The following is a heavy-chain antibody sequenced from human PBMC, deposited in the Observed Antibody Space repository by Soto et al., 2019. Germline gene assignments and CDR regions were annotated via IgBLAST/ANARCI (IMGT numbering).Heavy chain of an antibody. V-gene: IGHV4-39*01. CDR1: GGSISSSSYY. CDR2: IYYSGST. D-gene: IGHD1-7*01. J-gene: IGHJ4*02. Sequence: SETLSLTCTVSGGSISSSSYYWGWIRQPPGKGLEWIGSIYYSGSTYYNPSLKSRVTISVGTSKNQFSLKLSSVTAADTAVYYCASGNSNWNYEGGDIGGYWGQGTLVTVS. CDR3: ASGNSNWNYEGGDIGGY.